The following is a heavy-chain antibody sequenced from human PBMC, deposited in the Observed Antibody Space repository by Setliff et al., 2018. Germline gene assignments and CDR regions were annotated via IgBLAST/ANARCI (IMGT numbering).Heavy chain of an antibody. CDR3: TRRPRGRAAFDI. CDR2: IYSSGTT. CDR1: GGSISTSSHH. J-gene: IGHJ3*02. V-gene: IGHV4-39*01. Sequence: SETLSLTCTVSGGSISTSSHHWVWIRQSPGKGLEWIGTIYSSGTTYYNLSLKSRATISLDTSKSQFSLNLGSVTAADTAVYYCTRRPRGRAAFDIWGQGTMVTVSS. D-gene: IGHD3-10*01.